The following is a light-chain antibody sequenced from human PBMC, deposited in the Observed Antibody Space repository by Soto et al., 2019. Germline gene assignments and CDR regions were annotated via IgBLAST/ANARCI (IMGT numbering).Light chain of an antibody. V-gene: IGLV2-11*01. J-gene: IGLJ2*01. Sequence: QSALTQPRSVSGSPGQSGTISCTGTSSDVGGYNYVSWYQQHPGKAPKLMIYDVSKRTSGVPDRFSGSKSGNTASLTISGLQAEDEADYYCCSYAGSYTLVLGGGTKRTVL. CDR2: DVS. CDR1: SSDVGGYNY. CDR3: CSYAGSYTLV.